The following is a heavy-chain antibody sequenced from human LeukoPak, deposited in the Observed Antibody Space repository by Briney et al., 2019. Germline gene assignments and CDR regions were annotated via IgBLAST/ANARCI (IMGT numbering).Heavy chain of an antibody. Sequence: GGSLRLSCAASGFTFSSYGMHWVRQAPGKGLEWVAVISYDGSNKYYADSVKGRFTISRDNPKNTLYLQMNSLGAEDTAVYYCAKDEGGSGFDYWGQGTLVTVSS. J-gene: IGHJ4*02. CDR1: GFTFSSYG. D-gene: IGHD6-19*01. CDR2: ISYDGSNK. CDR3: AKDEGGSGFDY. V-gene: IGHV3-30*18.